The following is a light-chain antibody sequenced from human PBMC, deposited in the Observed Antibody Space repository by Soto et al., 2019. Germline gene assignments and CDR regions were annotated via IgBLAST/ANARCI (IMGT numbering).Light chain of an antibody. Sequence: DIQMTQSPSTLSGSVGDRVTITCRASPTISSWLAWYHQKPGKAPNLLIYKASTLKSGVPSRFSGSGSETEFTLTIRSLFPDDFATDYCQQYNRYWTFGQGTKGDIK. V-gene: IGKV1-5*03. J-gene: IGKJ1*01. CDR2: KAS. CDR3: QQYNRYWT. CDR1: PTISSW.